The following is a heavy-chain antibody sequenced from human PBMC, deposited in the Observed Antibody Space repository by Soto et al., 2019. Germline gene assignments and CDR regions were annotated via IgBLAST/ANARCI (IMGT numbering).Heavy chain of an antibody. J-gene: IGHJ4*02. D-gene: IGHD4-17*01. V-gene: IGHV4-59*01. CDR2: IYYSGRT. CDR3: ARVGRDYFGDSGGFDY. CDR1: GGSIRDYF. Sequence: SETLSLTCTVSGGSIRDYFWTWIRQPAGEGLEWIGYIYYSGRTNYNPSLKSRVSISVNTSKNHFSLQLRSVTAADTAVYYCARVGRDYFGDSGGFDYWGQGTLVTVSS.